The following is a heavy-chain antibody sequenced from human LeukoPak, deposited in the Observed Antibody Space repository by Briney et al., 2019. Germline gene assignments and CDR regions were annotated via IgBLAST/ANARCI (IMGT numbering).Heavy chain of an antibody. Sequence: PSETLSLTCTVSGASISNYYWSWIRQPPGKGLELIGYISYSGSTNYNPSLKSRVTISGDTSKNQFSLKLSSVTAADTAMYYCAREGYCTNGECYRGNFDYWGQGTLVTVSS. CDR3: AREGYCTNGECYRGNFDY. CDR2: ISYSGST. J-gene: IGHJ4*02. V-gene: IGHV4-59*01. CDR1: GASISNYY. D-gene: IGHD2-8*01.